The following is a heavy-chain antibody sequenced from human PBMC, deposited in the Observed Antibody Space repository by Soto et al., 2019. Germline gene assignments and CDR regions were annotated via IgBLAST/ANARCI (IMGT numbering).Heavy chain of an antibody. CDR1: GGTFSSYA. V-gene: IGHV1-69*13. J-gene: IGHJ6*02. Sequence: SVKVSCKASGGTFSSYAISWVRQAPGQGLEWMGGIIPIFGTANYAQKFQGRVTITADESTSTAYMELSSLRSEDTAVYYCARTKEVAASGGVYYYGMDVWGQXTTVTASS. D-gene: IGHD2-15*01. CDR2: IIPIFGTA. CDR3: ARTKEVAASGGVYYYGMDV.